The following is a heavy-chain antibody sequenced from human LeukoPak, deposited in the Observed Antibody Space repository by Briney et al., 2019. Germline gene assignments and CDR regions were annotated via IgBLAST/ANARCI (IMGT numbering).Heavy chain of an antibody. CDR2: IKQDGSEK. CDR1: GFTFSSYW. CDR3: ARLSSSSWSPFDY. Sequence: GGSLRLXCAASGFTFSSYWMSWVRQAPGKVLEWVANIKQDGSEKYYVDSVKGRFTISRDNAKNSLYLQMNSLRAEDTAVYYCARLSSSSWSPFDYWGQGTLVTVSS. V-gene: IGHV3-7*01. J-gene: IGHJ4*02. D-gene: IGHD6-13*01.